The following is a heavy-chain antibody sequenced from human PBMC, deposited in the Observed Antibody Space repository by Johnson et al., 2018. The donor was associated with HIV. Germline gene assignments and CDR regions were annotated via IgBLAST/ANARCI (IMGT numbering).Heavy chain of an antibody. CDR2: IATTGDT. CDR3: ARDDYNFWSGRSGGAFDI. CDR1: GFTFSNYD. J-gene: IGHJ3*02. D-gene: IGHD3-3*01. V-gene: IGHV3-13*01. Sequence: VQLVESGGGLVQPGGSLRLSCAASGFTFSNYDMHWVRQPTGKRLEWVSGIATTGDTYYAGSVKGRFTISRENAKNSLYLQMGSLRAEDMAVYYCARDDYNFWSGRSGGAFDIWGQGTMVTVSS.